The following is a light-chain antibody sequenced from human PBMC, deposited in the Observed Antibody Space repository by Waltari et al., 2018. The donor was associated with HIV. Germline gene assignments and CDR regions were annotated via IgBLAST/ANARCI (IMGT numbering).Light chain of an antibody. CDR3: QQYYDCPLA. J-gene: IGKJ4*01. Sequence: RVVTQSPVTLSVSPGERVTLTCGASPGVVTSIARYQHNTGQAPRLLIFGASSRASDMPARFSGSGSGAEFTLTISSLQSEDVAVYYCQQYYDCPLAFGGGTRVEIK. CDR2: GAS. CDR1: PGVVTS. V-gene: IGKV3-15*01.